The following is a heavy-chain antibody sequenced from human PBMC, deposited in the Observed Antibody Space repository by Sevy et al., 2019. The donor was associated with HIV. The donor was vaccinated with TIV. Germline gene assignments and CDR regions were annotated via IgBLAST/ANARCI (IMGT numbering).Heavy chain of an antibody. J-gene: IGHJ4*02. CDR1: GFTFSGAA. Sequence: GGSLRLSCAASGFTFSGAAMFWVRQASGKGLEWIGRIRSKANNYATVYGASVKARFIISRDDSKNTTYLQMNSLKIEAAAVYYCTAGDLGRFDYWGRGSLVTVSS. CDR3: TAGDLGRFDY. CDR2: IRSKANNYAT. V-gene: IGHV3-73*01. D-gene: IGHD3-16*01.